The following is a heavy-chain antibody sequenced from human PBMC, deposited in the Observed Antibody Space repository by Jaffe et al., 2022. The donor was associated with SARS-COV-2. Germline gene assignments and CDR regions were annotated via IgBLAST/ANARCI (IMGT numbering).Heavy chain of an antibody. CDR1: GFTFSSYG. J-gene: IGHJ4*02. D-gene: IGHD3-22*01. Sequence: QVQLVESGGGVVQPGRSLRLSCAASGFTFSSYGMHWVRQAPGKGLEWVAVIWYDGSNKYYADSVKGRFTISRDNSKNTLYLQMNSLRAEDTAVYYCARGRFAITMILDYWGQGTLVTVSS. V-gene: IGHV3-33*01. CDR3: ARGRFAITMILDY. CDR2: IWYDGSNK.